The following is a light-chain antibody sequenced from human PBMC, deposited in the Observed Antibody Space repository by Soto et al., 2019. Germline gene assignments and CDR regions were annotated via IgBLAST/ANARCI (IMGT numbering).Light chain of an antibody. CDR2: GAS. CDR3: QQYNNWPQT. CDR1: QSVNNN. V-gene: IGKV3-15*01. Sequence: ETLMTQSPATLSVSPGERATLSCRASQSVNNNLVWYQQKPGQAPRLLFYGASTRATGIPARFSGSGSGTESTLTISSLQSEDFAVYYCQQYNNWPQTFGQGTKVDIK. J-gene: IGKJ1*01.